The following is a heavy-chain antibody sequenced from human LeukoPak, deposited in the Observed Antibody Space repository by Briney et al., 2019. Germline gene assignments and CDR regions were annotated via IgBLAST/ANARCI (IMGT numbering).Heavy chain of an antibody. J-gene: IGHJ5*02. CDR1: GFTFDDYG. D-gene: IGHD3-16*01. Sequence: GGSLRLSCAASGFTFDDYGMSWVRQAPGKGLEWVSGINWNGGSTGYADSVKGRFTISRDNAKNSLYLQMNSLRAEDTAVYYCARLTFGGQRPPQARFDPWGQGTLVTVSS. CDR3: ARLTFGGQRPPQARFDP. V-gene: IGHV3-20*04. CDR2: INWNGGST.